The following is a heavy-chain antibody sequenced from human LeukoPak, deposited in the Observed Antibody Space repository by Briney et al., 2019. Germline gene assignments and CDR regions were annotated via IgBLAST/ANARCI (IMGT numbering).Heavy chain of an antibody. CDR1: GGSFSGYY. V-gene: IGHV4-34*01. Sequence: SETLTLTCAVYGGSFSGYYWSWIRQPPGKGLEWIGEINHSGSTNYNPSLKSRVTISVDTSKNQFSLKLSSVTAADTAVYYCARGVRYSYGPFDYWGQGTLVTVSS. CDR2: INHSGST. J-gene: IGHJ4*02. D-gene: IGHD5-18*01. CDR3: ARGVRYSYGPFDY.